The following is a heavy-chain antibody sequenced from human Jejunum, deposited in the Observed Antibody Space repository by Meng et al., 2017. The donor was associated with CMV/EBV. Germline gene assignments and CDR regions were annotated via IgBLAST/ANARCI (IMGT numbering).Heavy chain of an antibody. D-gene: IGHD4-11*01. CDR2: ISYTGST. CDR1: GGSFSSTSYP. CDR3: VRVDTMTTSLLDF. J-gene: IGHJ4*02. V-gene: IGHV4-39*07. Sequence: SGGSFSSTSYPWGWVRQSPGKGLEWIGSISYTGSTYYNPSLESRLTISVDRSKNQFSLRLTTATAADAAVYYCVRVDTMTTSLLDFWGQGTLVTVSS.